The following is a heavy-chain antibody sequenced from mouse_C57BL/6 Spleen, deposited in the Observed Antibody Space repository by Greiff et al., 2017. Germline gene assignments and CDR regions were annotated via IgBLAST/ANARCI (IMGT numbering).Heavy chain of an antibody. Sequence: VKLMESGAELARPGASVKLSCKASGYTFTSYGISWVKQRTGQGLEWIGEIYPRSGNTYYNEKFKGKATLTADKSSSTAYMELRSLTSADSAVYFCASVYHSNYVGYFDVWGTGTTVTVSS. CDR1: GYTFTSYG. V-gene: IGHV1-81*01. J-gene: IGHJ1*03. CDR3: ASVYHSNYVGYFDV. CDR2: IYPRSGNT. D-gene: IGHD2-5*01.